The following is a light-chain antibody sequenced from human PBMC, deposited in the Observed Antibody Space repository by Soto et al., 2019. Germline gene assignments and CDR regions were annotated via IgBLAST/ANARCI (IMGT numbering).Light chain of an antibody. CDR2: DAS. V-gene: IGKV1-33*01. J-gene: IGKJ4*01. CDR1: QDIKNY. CDR3: QHYDHLPPLS. Sequence: DIQMTQSPSSLSASVGDRVTITCQASQDIKNYLNLYQQKPGKAPNLLIYDASNLKTGVPSRFSGSGSGTHLTFTISSLQPEDIATYYCQHYDHLPPLSFGGGTKVEIK.